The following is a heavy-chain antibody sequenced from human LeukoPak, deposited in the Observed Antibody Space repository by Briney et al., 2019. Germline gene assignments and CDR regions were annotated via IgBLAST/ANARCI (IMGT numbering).Heavy chain of an antibody. D-gene: IGHD5-18*01. J-gene: IGHJ5*02. CDR1: GGSFSGYY. Sequence: SETLSLTCAVYGGSFSGYYWSWIRQPPGKGLEWIREINHSGSTNYNPSLKSRVTISVDTSKNQFSLKLSSVTAADTAVYYCARTRGYSYGPRGWFDPWGQGTLVTVSS. CDR3: ARTRGYSYGPRGWFDP. V-gene: IGHV4-34*01. CDR2: INHSGST.